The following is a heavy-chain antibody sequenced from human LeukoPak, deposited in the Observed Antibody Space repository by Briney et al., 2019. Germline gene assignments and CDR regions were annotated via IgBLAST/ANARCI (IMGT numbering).Heavy chain of an antibody. D-gene: IGHD4-23*01. CDR1: GYEASAYTFPKYG. CDR2: IGVKNGDT. J-gene: IGHJ4*02. Sequence: GASVKVSCKASGYEASAYTFPKYGINWVPQAPGQGLEWMGWIGVKNGDTKYAQKIQDRVTMTTDTPTRTVYMELRSLRSDDTAVYYCARLKFGVNSSDRWGQGTLVTVSS. CDR3: ARLKFGVNSSDR. V-gene: IGHV1-18*01.